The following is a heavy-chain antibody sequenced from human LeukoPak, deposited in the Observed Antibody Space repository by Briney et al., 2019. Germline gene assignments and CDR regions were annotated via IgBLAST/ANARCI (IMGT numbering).Heavy chain of an antibody. CDR1: GYTFTSYY. CDR3: ARAARGIAARTIYFDY. J-gene: IGHJ4*02. D-gene: IGHD6-6*01. Sequence: ASVRVSCTASGYTFTSYYMHWVRQAPGQGLEWMGIINPSGGSTSYAQKFQGRVTMTRDMSTSTVYMELSSLRSEDTAVYYCARAARGIAARTIYFDYWGQGTLVTVSS. CDR2: INPSGGST. V-gene: IGHV1-46*01.